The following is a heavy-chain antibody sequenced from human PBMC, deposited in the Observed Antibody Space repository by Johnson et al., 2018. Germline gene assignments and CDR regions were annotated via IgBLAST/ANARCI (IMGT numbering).Heavy chain of an antibody. CDR2: IRSKANNYAI. D-gene: IGHD1-26*01. J-gene: IGHJ1*01. CDR3: TRSDYSGTYFS. V-gene: IGHV3-73*01. Sequence: VQLVQSGGGVVQPGGSLKLSCAASGFSFSGSPMPWVRQASGKGLEWVGRIRSKANNYAIAYGASVKGRFTISRDDSKNTAYLQMNSLKTEDTDVYYCTRSDYSGTYFSWGQGTRVTVSS. CDR1: GFSFSGSP.